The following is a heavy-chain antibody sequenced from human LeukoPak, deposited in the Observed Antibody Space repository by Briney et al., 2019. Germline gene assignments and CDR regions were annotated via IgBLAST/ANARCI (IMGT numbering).Heavy chain of an antibody. Sequence: PAGSLRLSCAASGFTFSNYAMSWVRQAPGKVLEWVSAILGSGGSTYYADSVKGRFTVSRDNSKIPLYLQMNSLRAEDTALYYCAKWGDYDVLTDYYVPDYWGQGTLVTVSS. D-gene: IGHD3-9*01. V-gene: IGHV3-23*01. CDR2: ILGSGGST. J-gene: IGHJ4*02. CDR1: GFTFSNYA. CDR3: AKWGDYDVLTDYYVPDY.